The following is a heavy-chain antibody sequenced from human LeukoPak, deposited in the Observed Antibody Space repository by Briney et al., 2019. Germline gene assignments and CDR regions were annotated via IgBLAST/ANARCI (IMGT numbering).Heavy chain of an antibody. CDR2: ITSGSSYI. CDR1: GFTFSDYS. CDR3: ARDQGGYNAFDI. J-gene: IGHJ3*02. V-gene: IGHV3-21*01. Sequence: GGSLRLSCAASGFTFSDYSMNWVRQAPGKGLEWVSLITSGSSYIYYADSVRGRFTISRDNAKTSLYLQLNNLRAEDTAVYYCARDQGGYNAFDIWGQGTMVTISS. D-gene: IGHD5-12*01.